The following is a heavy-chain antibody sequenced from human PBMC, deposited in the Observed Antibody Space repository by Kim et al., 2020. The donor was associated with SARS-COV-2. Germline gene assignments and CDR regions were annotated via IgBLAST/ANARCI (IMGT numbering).Heavy chain of an antibody. Sequence: GGSLRLSCTASGFPFDVFAMNWVRQAPGRGLEWVAAISASGEYTYYAASVKGRSTIPRDNSKNTVYLQLNTLRVADTATYYCVKDRRSVATEYFQLWGHGTLVAVSS. CDR2: ISASGEYT. V-gene: IGHV3-23*01. CDR1: GFPFDVFA. D-gene: IGHD3-3*01. CDR3: VKDRRSVATEYFQL. J-gene: IGHJ1*01.